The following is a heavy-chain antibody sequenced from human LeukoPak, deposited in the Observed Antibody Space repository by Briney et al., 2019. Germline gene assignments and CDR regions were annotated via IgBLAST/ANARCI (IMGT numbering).Heavy chain of an antibody. CDR2: ISAYNGNT. V-gene: IGHV1-18*01. J-gene: IGHJ4*02. CDR3: ARDRRYCSGGSCYFDY. D-gene: IGHD2-15*01. CDR1: GYTFTSYG. Sequence: ASVKVSCKVSGYTFTSYGISWVRQAPGQGLEWMGWISAYNGNTNYAQKLQGRVTITADKSTSAAYMELSSLRSEDTAVYYCARDRRYCSGGSCYFDYWGQGTLVTVSS.